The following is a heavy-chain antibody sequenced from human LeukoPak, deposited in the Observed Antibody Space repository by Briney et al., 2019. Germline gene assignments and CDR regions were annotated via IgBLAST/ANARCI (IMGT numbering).Heavy chain of an antibody. D-gene: IGHD5-24*01. CDR1: GFTFGDYA. CDR3: AKGDGYYAFDI. V-gene: IGHV3-21*04. J-gene: IGHJ3*02. CDR2: ISSSSSYI. Sequence: GGSLRLSCTASGFTFGDYAMTWVRQAPGKGLEWVSSISSSSSYIYYADSVKGRFTISRDNSKNTLYLQMNSLRAEDTAVYYCAKGDGYYAFDIWGQGTMVTVSS.